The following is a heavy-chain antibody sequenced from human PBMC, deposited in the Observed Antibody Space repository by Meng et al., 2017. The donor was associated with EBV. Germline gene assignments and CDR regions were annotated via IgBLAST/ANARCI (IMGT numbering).Heavy chain of an antibody. V-gene: IGHV4-30-4*08. J-gene: IGHJ5*02. D-gene: IGHD2-21*01. CDR3: ARVNSDCGGVMCYKGWFDP. CDR1: GASISDYY. CDR2: IHYSGST. Sequence: QAMQAVQGVVEPPKPRSFTCTFSGASISDYYWSWIRQPPGKGLEWIGYIHYSGSTYYNPSLKSRITISVDMSRNQFSLRLTSVTSADMAVYYCARVNSDCGGVMCYKGWFDPWGQGTLVTVSS.